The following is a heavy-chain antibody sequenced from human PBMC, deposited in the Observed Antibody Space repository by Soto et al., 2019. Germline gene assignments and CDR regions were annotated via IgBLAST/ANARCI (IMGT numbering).Heavy chain of an antibody. CDR2: ISWNSGSI. CDR3: AKSSYYDSSGYYSSLESYYFDY. J-gene: IGHJ4*02. Sequence: EVQLVESGGGLVQPGRSLRLSCAASGFTFDDYAMHWVRQAPGKGLEWVSGISWNSGSIGFADSVKGRFIISRDNAKNSLYLHMNSLRAEDTALYYCAKSSYYDSSGYYSSLESYYFDYWGQGTLVTVSS. D-gene: IGHD3-22*01. CDR1: GFTFDDYA. V-gene: IGHV3-9*01.